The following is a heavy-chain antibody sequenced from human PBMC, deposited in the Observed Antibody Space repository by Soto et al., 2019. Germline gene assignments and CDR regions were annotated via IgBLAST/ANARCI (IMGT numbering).Heavy chain of an antibody. CDR1: GYSFTSYW. CDR2: IYPSDSDT. J-gene: IGHJ4*02. V-gene: IGHV5-51*01. CDR3: ARHSSWRTSVYNY. D-gene: IGHD6-6*01. Sequence: PGESLKISCKGSGYSFTSYWIGWVRQMPGKGLEWMGIIYPSDSDTRYSPSFQGQVTISADKSISTAYLQWSSLEASDTAMYYCARHSSWRTSVYNYWGQGTLVTVSS.